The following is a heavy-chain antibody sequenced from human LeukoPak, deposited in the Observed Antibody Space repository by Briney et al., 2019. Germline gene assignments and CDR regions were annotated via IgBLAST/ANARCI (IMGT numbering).Heavy chain of an antibody. CDR2: ISAYNGNT. CDR3: ARGGTTVTTARNWFDP. J-gene: IGHJ5*02. Sequence: ALVNVSCKASGYTFTSYGISWVRQAAGQGLERMGWISAYNGNTNYAQKLQGRVTMTTDTSTSTAYMELRSLRSDDTAVYYCARGGTTVTTARNWFDPWGQGTLVTVSS. D-gene: IGHD4-17*01. V-gene: IGHV1-18*01. CDR1: GYTFTSYG.